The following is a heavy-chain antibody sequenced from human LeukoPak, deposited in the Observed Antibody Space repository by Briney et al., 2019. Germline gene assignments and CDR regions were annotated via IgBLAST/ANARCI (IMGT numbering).Heavy chain of an antibody. CDR2: IYYSGST. Sequence: SETLSLTCTVPGGSISSGGYYWSWIRQHPGKGLEWIGYIYYSGSTYYNPSLKSRVTISVDTSKNQFSLKLSSVTAADTAVYYCARDSLPKYSSGWYEGYYYYYYGMDVWGQGTTVTVSS. D-gene: IGHD6-19*01. CDR1: GGSISSGGYY. CDR3: ARDSLPKYSSGWYEGYYYYYYGMDV. V-gene: IGHV4-31*03. J-gene: IGHJ6*02.